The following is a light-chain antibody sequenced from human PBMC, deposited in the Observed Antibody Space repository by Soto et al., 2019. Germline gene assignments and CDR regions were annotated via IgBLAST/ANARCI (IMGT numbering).Light chain of an antibody. CDR1: SSNIGSNT. CDR3: AAWDDNLNGAV. Sequence: QLVLTQPPSASGTPGQRVTISCSGSSSNIGSNTVNWYQQLPGTAPKLLIYSNNQRPSGVPDRFSGSKSGTSASLAISGLQSEDEADYYCAAWDDNLNGAVFGGGTQLTVL. J-gene: IGLJ7*01. CDR2: SNN. V-gene: IGLV1-44*01.